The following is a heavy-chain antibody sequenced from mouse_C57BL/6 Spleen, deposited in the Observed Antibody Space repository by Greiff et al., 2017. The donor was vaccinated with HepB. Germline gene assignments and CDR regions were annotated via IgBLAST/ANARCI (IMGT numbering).Heavy chain of an antibody. CDR2: IDPSDSYT. Sequence: VQLQQPGAELVMPGASVKLSCKASGYTFTSYWMHWVKQRPGQGLEWIGEIDPSDSYTNYNQKFKVKSTLTVEKSSSTAYMQLSSLTSEDSAVYYCARNYGSSPYAMDYWGQGTSVTVSS. D-gene: IGHD1-1*01. V-gene: IGHV1-69*01. CDR1: GYTFTSYW. CDR3: ARNYGSSPYAMDY. J-gene: IGHJ4*01.